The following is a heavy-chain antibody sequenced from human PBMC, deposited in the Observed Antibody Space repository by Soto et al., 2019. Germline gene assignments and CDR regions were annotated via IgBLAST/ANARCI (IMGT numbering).Heavy chain of an antibody. CDR2: ISSSSSYT. Sequence: PGGSLRLSCAASGFTFSDYYMSWIRKAQGKGLEWVSYISSSSSYTNYADSVKGRFTISRDNAKNSLYLQMNSLRAEDTAVYYCARRGAVEGMDYYDSSGYYYDYWGQGTLVTVSS. CDR1: GFTFSDYY. J-gene: IGHJ4*02. V-gene: IGHV3-11*06. D-gene: IGHD3-22*01. CDR3: ARRGAVEGMDYYDSSGYYYDY.